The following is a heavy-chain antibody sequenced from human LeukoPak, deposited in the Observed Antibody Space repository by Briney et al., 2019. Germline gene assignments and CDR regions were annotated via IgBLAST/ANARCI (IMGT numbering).Heavy chain of an antibody. D-gene: IGHD4-17*01. J-gene: IGHJ4*02. CDR3: VRVNDYGDRNLYYFGY. CDR1: GFIFSNFG. CDR2: ISSDGDNT. Sequence: GGSLRLSCSASGFIFSNFGRCWVRQAPGKGLEFVSAISSDGDNTFYADSVKGRFTISRDNSKNTLYLQTSSLRGEDTAVYYCVRVNDYGDRNLYYFGYWGQGTLVTVSS. V-gene: IGHV3-64D*06.